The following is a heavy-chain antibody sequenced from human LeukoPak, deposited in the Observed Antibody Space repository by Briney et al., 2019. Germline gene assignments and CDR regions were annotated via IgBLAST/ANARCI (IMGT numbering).Heavy chain of an antibody. V-gene: IGHV3-23*01. CDR1: GFTFSSYA. Sequence: GGSLRLSCAASGFTFSSYAMSWVRQAPGKGLEWVSGISGSGDNTYYADSVKGRFTISRDNSKNTLYVQVSSLGTEDTAAYYCTKGSYYDSSGSFYFDYWGQGTLVTVSS. J-gene: IGHJ4*02. CDR3: TKGSYYDSSGSFYFDY. D-gene: IGHD3-22*01. CDR2: ISGSGDNT.